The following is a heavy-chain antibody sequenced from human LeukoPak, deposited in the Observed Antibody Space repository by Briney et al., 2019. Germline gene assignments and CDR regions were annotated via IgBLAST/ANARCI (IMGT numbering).Heavy chain of an antibody. J-gene: IGHJ5*02. CDR3: ASARVVPAAMGVGWFDP. CDR1: GGSFSGYY. Sequence: SETLSLTCAVYGGSFSGYYWSWIRQPPGKGLEWIGYVYYSGSTNYNPSLKSRVTISVDTSKNQFSLKLSSVTAADTAVYYCASARVVPAAMGVGWFDPWGQGTLVTVSS. CDR2: VYYSGST. V-gene: IGHV4-59*01. D-gene: IGHD2-2*01.